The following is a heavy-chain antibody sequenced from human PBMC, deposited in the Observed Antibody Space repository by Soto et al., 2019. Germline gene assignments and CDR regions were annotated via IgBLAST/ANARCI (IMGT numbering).Heavy chain of an antibody. CDR3: ARSGVYGDYHCWFDS. J-gene: IGHJ5*01. CDR1: GDSVSSNSAA. V-gene: IGHV6-1*01. CDR2: TFYKAKWYN. Sequence: SQTLSLTCAISGDSVSSNSAAWNWIRQSPSRGLEWLGRTFYKAKWYNDYAVSVNSRITINPETSKNLFSLQLNSVTPEDSSVYYCARSGVYGDYHCWFDSWGQGTLVTISS. D-gene: IGHD4-17*01.